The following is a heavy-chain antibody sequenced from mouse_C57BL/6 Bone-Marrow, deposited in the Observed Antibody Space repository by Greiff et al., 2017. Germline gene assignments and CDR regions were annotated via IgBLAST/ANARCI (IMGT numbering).Heavy chain of an antibody. V-gene: IGHV1-39*01. CDR3: ARCYDDDYAMNY. Sequence: VQLKQSGPELVKPGASVKISCKASGYSFTDYNMNWVKQSNGKSLEWIGVINPNYGTTRYNQKFKGKATLTVDQSSSTAYMQLNSLTSEDSAVSYYARCYDDDYAMNYWGQGTSVTVSS. CDR2: INPNYGTT. J-gene: IGHJ4*01. D-gene: IGHD2-4*01. CDR1: GYSFTDYN.